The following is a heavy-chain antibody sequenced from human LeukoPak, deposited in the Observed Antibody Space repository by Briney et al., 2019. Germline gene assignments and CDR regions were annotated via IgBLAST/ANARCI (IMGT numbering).Heavy chain of an antibody. D-gene: IGHD3-3*01. V-gene: IGHV4-34*01. CDR2: INHSGST. CDR1: GGSFSGYY. Sequence: SETLSLTCAVYGGSFSGYYWSWIRQPPGKGLEWIGEINHSGSTNYNPSLKSRVTISVDTSKNQFSLKLSSVTAADTAVYYCARRPYYDFWSGYYTDGFDYWGQEPWSPSPQ. J-gene: IGHJ4*01. CDR3: ARRPYYDFWSGYYTDGFDY.